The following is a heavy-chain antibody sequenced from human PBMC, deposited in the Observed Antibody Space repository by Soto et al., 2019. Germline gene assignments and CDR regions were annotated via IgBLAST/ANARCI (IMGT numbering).Heavy chain of an antibody. D-gene: IGHD3-22*01. CDR1: GFTFSSYG. CDR3: AKGSYYYDSSGYYGDFDY. CDR2: ISYDGSNK. J-gene: IGHJ4*02. Sequence: GGSLRLSCAASGFTFSSYGMHWVRQAPGKGLEWVAVISYDGSNKYYADSVKGRFTISRDNSKNTLYLQMNSLRAEDTVVYYCAKGSYYYDSSGYYGDFDYWGQGTLVTVS. V-gene: IGHV3-30*18.